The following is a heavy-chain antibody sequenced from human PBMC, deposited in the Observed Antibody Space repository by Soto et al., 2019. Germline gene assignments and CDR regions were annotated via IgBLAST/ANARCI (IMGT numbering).Heavy chain of an antibody. J-gene: IGHJ4*02. CDR1: VFNISYNA. CDR3: SRLPEGTAPRPDY. Sequence: WWSLTLTCLASVFNISYNAITWIRQAPGKGLQWVSTISGSGEKTYYADSVKGQFTTSSDRSKNKHYLQLDSLRADDTAVYYFSRLPEGTAPRPDYWGQGTMVTVSS. CDR2: ISGSGEKT. V-gene: IGHV3-23*01. D-gene: IGHD6-6*01.